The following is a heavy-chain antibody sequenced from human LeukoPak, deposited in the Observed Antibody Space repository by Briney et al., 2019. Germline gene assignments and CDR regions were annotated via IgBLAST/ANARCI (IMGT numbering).Heavy chain of an antibody. J-gene: IGHJ4*02. CDR1: GFTVSTNY. D-gene: IGHD3-10*01. CDR2: IYSGGAT. CDR3: AREGVYGSGGD. V-gene: IGHV3-53*01. Sequence: GGSLRLSCTASGFTVSTNYMSWVRQAPGKGLEWVSVIYSGGATYSADSVKGRFTISRDNSKNTLYLQMNSLRAEDTAIYYCAREGVYGSGGDWGQGTLVTVFS.